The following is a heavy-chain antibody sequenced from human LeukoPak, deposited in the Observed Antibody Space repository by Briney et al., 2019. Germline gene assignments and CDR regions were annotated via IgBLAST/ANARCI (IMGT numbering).Heavy chain of an antibody. CDR1: GGSFSGYS. V-gene: IGHV4-34*01. J-gene: IGHJ6*02. CDR3: ARSYSSSWPYYYYYGMDV. CDR2: INHSGST. Sequence: SKTLSLTCAVSGGSFSGYSWSWIRQPPGKGLEWIGEINHSGSTNYNPSLKSRVTISVDTSKNQFSLKLSSVTAADTAVYYCARSYSSSWPYYYYYGMDVWGQGTTVTVSS. D-gene: IGHD6-13*01.